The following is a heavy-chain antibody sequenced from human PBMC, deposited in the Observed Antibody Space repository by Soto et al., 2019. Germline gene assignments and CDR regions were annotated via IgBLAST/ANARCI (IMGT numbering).Heavy chain of an antibody. J-gene: IGHJ4*02. CDR3: ARRWGRTFDY. V-gene: IGHV4-61*08. D-gene: IGHD7-27*01. CDR2: IYFRGST. CDR1: GGSITSGDYY. Sequence: SETLSLTCTFSGGSITSGDYYWSWIRQPLGKGLEWIGYIYFRGSTNYNPSLKSRVIISVDTSKIQFSLKLSSFSAADTAVYYCARRWGRTFDYWGQGTLVTVSS.